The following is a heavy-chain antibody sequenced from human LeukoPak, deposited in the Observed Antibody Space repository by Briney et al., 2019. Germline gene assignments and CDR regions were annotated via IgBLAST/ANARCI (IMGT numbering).Heavy chain of an antibody. CDR2: ISWNSGSI. J-gene: IGHJ4*02. CDR3: AKDTGSSSWYYFDY. D-gene: IGHD6-13*01. CDR1: GFTFDDYA. Sequence: GGSLRLSCAASGFTFDDYAMHWVRQAPGKGLEWVSGISWNSGSIGYADSVKGRFTISRDNAKNSLYLQMNSLRAEDTALYYCAKDTGSSSWYYFDYWGQGTLVTVSS. V-gene: IGHV3-9*01.